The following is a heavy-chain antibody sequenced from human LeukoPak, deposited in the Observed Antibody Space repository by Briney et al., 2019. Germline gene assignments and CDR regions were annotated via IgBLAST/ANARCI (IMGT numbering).Heavy chain of an antibody. CDR3: VRVIPRLLWFGGYGMDV. V-gene: IGHV1-8*01. D-gene: IGHD3-10*01. J-gene: IGHJ6*02. Sequence: CNASGYTVMKYDSEGLRQASVHELEWMGWMNPNSGNTGYAQKFQGRVTMTRNTSISTAYMELSSLRSEDTAVYYCVRVIPRLLWFGGYGMDVWGQGTTVTVSS. CDR1: GYTVMKYD. CDR2: MNPNSGNT.